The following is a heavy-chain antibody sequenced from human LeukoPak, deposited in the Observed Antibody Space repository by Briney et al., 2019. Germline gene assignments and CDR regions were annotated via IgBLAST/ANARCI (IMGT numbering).Heavy chain of an antibody. CDR1: GYTFTGYY. D-gene: IGHD6-19*01. CDR2: INPNSGGT. V-gene: IGHV1-2*06. J-gene: IGHJ4*02. CDR3: ARDPTPGYSSGWPDY. Sequence: ASVKVSCKASGYTFTGYYMNWVRQAPGQGLEWMGRINPNSGGTNYAQKFQGRVTMTRDTSISTAYMELSRLRSDDTAVYYCARDPTPGYSSGWPDYWGQGTLVTVSS.